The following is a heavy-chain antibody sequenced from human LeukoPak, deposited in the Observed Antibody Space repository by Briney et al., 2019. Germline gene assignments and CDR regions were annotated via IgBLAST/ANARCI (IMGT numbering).Heavy chain of an antibody. Sequence: GGSLRLSCAASGFTFNTYWMSWVRQAPGKGLQWVAHISQDRSEKYYVDSVKGRFTIARDNAENSLYLQMGSLRADDTAVYYCVRDPSRGYTYGYGDYWGHGTLVVVSS. CDR1: GFTFNTYW. D-gene: IGHD5-18*01. CDR2: ISQDRSEK. J-gene: IGHJ4*01. V-gene: IGHV3-7*01. CDR3: VRDPSRGYTYGYGDY.